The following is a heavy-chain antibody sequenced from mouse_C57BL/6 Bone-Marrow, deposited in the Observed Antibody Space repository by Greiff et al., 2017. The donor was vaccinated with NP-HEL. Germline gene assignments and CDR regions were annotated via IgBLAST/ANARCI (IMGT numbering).Heavy chain of an antibody. CDR3: ARGYYGNYVPYFDY. Sequence: QVQLQQPGAELVKPGASVKMSCKASGYTFTSYWITWVKQRPGQGLEWIGDIYPGSGSTNYNEKFESKATLTVDTSSSTAYMQLSSLTSEDSAVYYCARGYYGNYVPYFDYWGQGTTLTVSS. CDR1: GYTFTSYW. V-gene: IGHV1-55*01. CDR2: IYPGSGST. J-gene: IGHJ2*01. D-gene: IGHD2-1*01.